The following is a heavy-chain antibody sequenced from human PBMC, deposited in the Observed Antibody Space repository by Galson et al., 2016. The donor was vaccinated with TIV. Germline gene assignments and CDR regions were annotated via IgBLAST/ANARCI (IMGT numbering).Heavy chain of an antibody. CDR1: GINFNNGW. D-gene: IGHD2-2*01. CDR2: IRSNTDGGT. V-gene: IGHV3-15*06. Sequence: SLRLSCAGSGINFNNGWMNWVRQAPGKGLEWVGRIRSNTDGGTMKGRFTISIDDSKNALDRQMNSLKTEDTGMYYCTAGVPARLASDYWGQGTLVTVSS. J-gene: IGHJ4*02. CDR3: TAGVPARLASDY.